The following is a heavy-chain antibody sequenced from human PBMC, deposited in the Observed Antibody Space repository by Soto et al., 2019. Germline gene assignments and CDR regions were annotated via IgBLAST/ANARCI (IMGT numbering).Heavy chain of an antibody. D-gene: IGHD6-13*01. Sequence: QVHLVESGGGLVKPGGSLRLSCAASGFTFSDHYMSWIRQAPEKGLEWIAYISASGRYTNYADFLKGRFTISRDNGNNSLYLQMNSLRDEDTAIYYCARDKGYAAAADSWGQGTLVTVSS. V-gene: IGHV3-11*05. CDR2: ISASGRYT. CDR1: GFTFSDHY. CDR3: ARDKGYAAAADS. J-gene: IGHJ4*02.